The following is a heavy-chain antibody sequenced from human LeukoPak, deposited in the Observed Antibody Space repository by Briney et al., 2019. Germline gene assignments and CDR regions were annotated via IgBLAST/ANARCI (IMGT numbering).Heavy chain of an antibody. J-gene: IGHJ4*02. CDR1: GYSFTSYW. CDR2: IYPGDSDT. CDR3: ARQGPPDFWSGYPDY. D-gene: IGHD3-3*01. V-gene: IGHV5-51*01. Sequence: GESLKISCKGSGYSFTSYWIGWVRQMPVKGLEWMGIIYPGDSDTRYSPSFQGQVTISADKSISTAYLQWSSLKASDTAMYYCARQGPPDFWSGYPDYWGQGTLVTVSS.